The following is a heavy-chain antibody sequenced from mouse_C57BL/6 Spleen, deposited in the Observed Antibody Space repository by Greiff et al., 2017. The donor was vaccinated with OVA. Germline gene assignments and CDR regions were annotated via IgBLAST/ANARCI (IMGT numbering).Heavy chain of an antibody. CDR1: GFNIKDYY. Sequence: EVQLQQSGAELVKPGASVTLSCTASGFNIKDYYMHWVKQRPEQGLEWIGRIDPEDGETNYVTKLQGKATITADTSSNTAYLQLSSLTSEDTTVYYCARYYYGSSIFFDYWGQGTTLTVSS. CDR3: ARYYYGSSIFFDY. CDR2: IDPEDGET. D-gene: IGHD1-1*01. V-gene: IGHV14-2*01. J-gene: IGHJ2*01.